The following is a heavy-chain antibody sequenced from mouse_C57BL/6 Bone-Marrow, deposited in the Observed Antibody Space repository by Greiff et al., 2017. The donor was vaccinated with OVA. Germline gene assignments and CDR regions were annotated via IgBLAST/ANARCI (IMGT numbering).Heavy chain of an antibody. CDR1: GFTFSDYG. J-gene: IGHJ2*01. V-gene: IGHV5-17*01. Sequence: DVMLVESGGGLVKPGGSLKLSCAASGFTFSDYGMHWVRQAPEKGLEWVAYISSGSSTNYYADTVKGRFTISRANAKNPLFLQMSSLMSLAPAMSSCARYGYSAYWCPGTPLTVSS. CDR2: ISSGSSTN. D-gene: IGHD2-2*01. CDR3: ARYGYSAY.